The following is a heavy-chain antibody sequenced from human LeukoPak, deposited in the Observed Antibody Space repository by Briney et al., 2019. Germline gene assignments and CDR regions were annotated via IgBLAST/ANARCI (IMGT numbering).Heavy chain of an antibody. CDR2: IIPIFGTA. D-gene: IGHD4-17*01. J-gene: IGHJ4*02. CDR1: GGTFSSYA. V-gene: IGHV1-69*05. Sequence: SVKVSCKASGGTFSSYAISWVRQAPGQGLEWMGGIIPIFGTANHAQKFQGRVTITTDESTSTIYMELSSLRSEDTAVFYCARDFSHGALDYWGQGTLVTVSS. CDR3: ARDFSHGALDY.